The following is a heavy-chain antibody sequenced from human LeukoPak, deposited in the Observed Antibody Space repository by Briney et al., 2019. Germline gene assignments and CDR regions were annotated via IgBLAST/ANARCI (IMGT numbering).Heavy chain of an antibody. CDR2: ASGNGGIT. J-gene: IGHJ4*02. V-gene: IGHV3-23*01. CDR1: GFTFNSYG. D-gene: IGHD3-3*01. CDR3: AKDPVYGSGQSHPSDY. Sequence: GGSLRLSCAASGFTFNSYGMSWVRQAPGKGLEWVSTASGNGGITYYADSMKGRFTISRDNSKNTLFLQMNSLRGEDTAVYYCAKDPVYGSGQSHPSDYWGQGTLVTVSS.